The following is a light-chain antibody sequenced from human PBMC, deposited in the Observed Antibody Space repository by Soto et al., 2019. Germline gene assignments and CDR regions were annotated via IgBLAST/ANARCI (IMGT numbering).Light chain of an antibody. J-gene: IGKJ5*01. V-gene: IGKV3-11*01. Sequence: VVLTQSPATLSLSPGERATLSCRASQSVRNYLAWYQQRPGQAPRLLIYDTSNRATGTPARFSGSGSGTDFTLTITSLEPEDFADYYCQQRIRGFTFGQGTRLEIK. CDR3: QQRIRGFT. CDR2: DTS. CDR1: QSVRNY.